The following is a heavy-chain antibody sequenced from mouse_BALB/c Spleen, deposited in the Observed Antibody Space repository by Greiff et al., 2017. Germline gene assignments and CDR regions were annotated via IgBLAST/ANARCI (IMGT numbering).Heavy chain of an antibody. CDR2: INPYNDGT. J-gene: IGHJ1*01. V-gene: IGHV1-14*01. CDR3: ARRNYGNSPLYWYFDV. CDR1: GYTFTSYV. Sequence: EVKLQESGPELVKPGASVKMSCKASGYTFTSYVMHWVKQKPGQGLEWIGYINPYNDGTKYNEKFKGKATLTSDKSSSTAYMELSSLTSEDSAVYYCARRNYGNSPLYWYFDVWGAGTTVTVPS. D-gene: IGHD2-1*01.